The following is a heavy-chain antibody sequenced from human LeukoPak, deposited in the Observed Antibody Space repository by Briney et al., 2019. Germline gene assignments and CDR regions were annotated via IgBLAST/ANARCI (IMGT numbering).Heavy chain of an antibody. V-gene: IGHV3-21*01. Sequence: GGSLRLSCAASGFTFSSYSMNWVRQAPGKGLEWVSSISGSSSYIYYADSVKGRFTISRDNAKKSLYLQMNSLRAEDTAVYYCARERDGYNLGYFDLWGRGTLVPVSS. CDR1: GFTFSSYS. CDR3: ARERDGYNLGYFDL. D-gene: IGHD5-24*01. CDR2: ISGSSSYI. J-gene: IGHJ2*01.